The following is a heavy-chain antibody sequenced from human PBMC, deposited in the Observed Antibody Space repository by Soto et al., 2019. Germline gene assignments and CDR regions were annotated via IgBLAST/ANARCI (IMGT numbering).Heavy chain of an antibody. Sequence: PSETLSLTCTVSGGSISSGDYYWSWIRQPPGKGLEWIGYIYYSGSTYYNPSLKSRVTISVDTSKNQFSLKLSSVTAADTAVYYCARVRVRDHYYYYGMDVWGQGTTVTVSS. V-gene: IGHV4-30-4*01. J-gene: IGHJ6*02. CDR2: IYYSGST. CDR1: GGSISSGDYY. CDR3: ARVRVRDHYYYYGMDV. D-gene: IGHD3-10*01.